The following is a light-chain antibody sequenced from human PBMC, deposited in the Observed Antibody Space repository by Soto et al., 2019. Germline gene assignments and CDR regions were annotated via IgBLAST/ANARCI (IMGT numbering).Light chain of an antibody. Sequence: QSALTQPPSASGSPGQSVTISCTGTSSDVGAYNFVSWYQQYPGKAPKLTIYDVTKRPSGVPDRFSGSKSGNTASLTVSGLQAEDEDDYYCSSYAGFNNVVFGGGTKVTVL. CDR3: SSYAGFNNVV. J-gene: IGLJ2*01. CDR1: SSDVGAYNF. CDR2: DVT. V-gene: IGLV2-8*01.